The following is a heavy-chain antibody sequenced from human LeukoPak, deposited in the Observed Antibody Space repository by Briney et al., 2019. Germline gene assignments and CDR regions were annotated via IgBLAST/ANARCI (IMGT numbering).Heavy chain of an antibody. D-gene: IGHD2-15*01. Sequence: SETLSLTCTVSGGSISTYYWSWIRQPPGKGLEWIGYIYQSGSTNYNPSLKSRVIMSVDTSKNQFSLKLSSVTAADTAVYYCARSVEGYCSGGSCYSYYYYMDVWGKGTTVTVSS. CDR1: GGSISTYY. J-gene: IGHJ6*03. CDR2: IYQSGST. V-gene: IGHV4-59*01. CDR3: ARSVEGYCSGGSCYSYYYYMDV.